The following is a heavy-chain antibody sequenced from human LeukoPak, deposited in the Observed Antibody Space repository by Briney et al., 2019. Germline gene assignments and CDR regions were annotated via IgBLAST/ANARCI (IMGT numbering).Heavy chain of an antibody. D-gene: IGHD2-21*02. J-gene: IGHJ2*01. Sequence: GGSLRLSCAASGFTFSSYGMHWVRQAPGKGLEWVAVIWYDGSNKYYADSVKGRFTISRDNSKNTLYLQMNSLRAEDTAVYYCARVSKYCGGDCYLIYGYFDLWGRGTLVTVSS. CDR1: GFTFSSYG. V-gene: IGHV3-33*01. CDR3: ARVSKYCGGDCYLIYGYFDL. CDR2: IWYDGSNK.